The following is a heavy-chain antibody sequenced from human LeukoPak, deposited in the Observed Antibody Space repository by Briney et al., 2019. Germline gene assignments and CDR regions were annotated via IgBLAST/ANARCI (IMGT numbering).Heavy chain of an antibody. J-gene: IGHJ4*02. Sequence: AGGSLRLSCAASRFTFSNYVMHWVRQAPGKGLEWVAYITISTGIIYYADSVKGRFTISRDNAKNSLYLQMNSLRAEDTAVYYCARETPYSSSWTVFDYWGQGTLVTVSS. D-gene: IGHD6-13*01. CDR1: RFTFSNYV. CDR2: ITISTGII. CDR3: ARETPYSSSWTVFDY. V-gene: IGHV3-48*01.